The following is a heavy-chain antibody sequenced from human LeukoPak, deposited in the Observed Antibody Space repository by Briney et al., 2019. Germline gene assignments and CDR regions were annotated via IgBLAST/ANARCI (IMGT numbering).Heavy chain of an antibody. CDR2: ISFSSNTI. Sequence: GGSLRLSCTSSGFSFTLNSMTWVRQAPGKGLEWISYISFSSNTIYYADSVEGRFTISRDNVNNALFLQMNNLRPEDTAICYCARVRQPSLRNYFDLWGQGTRVTVSS. CDR1: GFSFTLNS. J-gene: IGHJ4*02. CDR3: ARVRQPSLRNYFDL. V-gene: IGHV3-48*01. D-gene: IGHD6-13*01.